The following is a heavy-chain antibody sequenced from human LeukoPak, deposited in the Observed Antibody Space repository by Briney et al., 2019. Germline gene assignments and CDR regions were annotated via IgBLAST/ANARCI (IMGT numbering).Heavy chain of an antibody. CDR1: GFTFSNAW. J-gene: IGHJ3*02. CDR3: STVGSTMISDAFDI. V-gene: IGHV3-15*01. CDR2: IKSKIDGGTT. Sequence: PGGSLRLSCAASGFTFSNAWMNWVRQAPGKGLEWVGRIKSKIDGGTTDYAAPVKGRFSISRDDSKNKLYLQMNSLKIDDTAVYYCSTVGSTMISDAFDIWGQGTMVTASS. D-gene: IGHD3-22*01.